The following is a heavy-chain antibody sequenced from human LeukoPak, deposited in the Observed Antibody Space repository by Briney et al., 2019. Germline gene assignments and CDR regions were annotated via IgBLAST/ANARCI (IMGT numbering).Heavy chain of an antibody. V-gene: IGHV1-2*06. CDR1: GYTFTGYY. J-gene: IGHJ5*02. Sequence: ASVKVSCKASGYTFTGYYMHWVRQAPGQGLEWMGRINPNSGGTNYAQKFQGRVTMTRDTSISTAYMELSRPRSDDTAVYYCARGTVSAVTNWFDPWGQGTLVTVSS. CDR2: INPNSGGT. CDR3: ARGTVSAVTNWFDP. D-gene: IGHD4-23*01.